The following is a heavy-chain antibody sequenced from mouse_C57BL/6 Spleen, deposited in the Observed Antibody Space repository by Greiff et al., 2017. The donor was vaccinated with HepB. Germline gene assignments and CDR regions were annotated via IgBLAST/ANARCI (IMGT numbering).Heavy chain of an antibody. V-gene: IGHV1-26*01. CDR3: ARSDWDWGAMDY. CDR1: GYTFTDYY. D-gene: IGHD4-1*01. J-gene: IGHJ4*01. Sequence: EVQLQQSGPELVKPGASVKISCKASGYTFTDYYMNWVKQSHGKSLEWIGDINPNNGGTSYNQKFKGKATLTVDKSSSTAYMELRSLTSEDSAVYYCARSDWDWGAMDYWGQGTSVTVSS. CDR2: INPNNGGT.